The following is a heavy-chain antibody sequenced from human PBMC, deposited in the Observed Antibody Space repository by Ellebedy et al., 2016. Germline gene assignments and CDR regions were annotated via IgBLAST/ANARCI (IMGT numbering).Heavy chain of an antibody. CDR3: AKAGGRDGYNLNFDY. CDR2: INCDGTAT. CDR1: GFDFSSYW. D-gene: IGHD5-24*01. V-gene: IGHV3-74*01. Sequence: GGSLRLSCTASGFDFSSYWMHWVRQAPGQGPVWVSRINCDGTATYYADSVKGRFTISRDNSKNTLFLQMHSLRAEDTALYYCAKAGGRDGYNLNFDYWGLGTLVTVSS. J-gene: IGHJ4*02.